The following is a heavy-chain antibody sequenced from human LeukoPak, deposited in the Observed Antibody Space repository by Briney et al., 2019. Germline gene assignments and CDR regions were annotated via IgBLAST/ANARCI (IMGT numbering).Heavy chain of an antibody. CDR3: ARDNIIVATITNWFDP. Sequence: GASVKVSCKASGGTFSSYAISWVRQAPGQGLEWMGGIIPIFGTANYAQKFQGRVTITADESTSTAYMELSSLRSEDTAVYYCARDNIIVATITNWFDPWGQGTLVTVSS. J-gene: IGHJ5*02. CDR1: GGTFSSYA. V-gene: IGHV1-69*13. CDR2: IIPIFGTA. D-gene: IGHD5-12*01.